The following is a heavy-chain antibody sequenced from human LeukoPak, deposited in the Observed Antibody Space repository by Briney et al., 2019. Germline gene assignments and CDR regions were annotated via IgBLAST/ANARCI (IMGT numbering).Heavy chain of an antibody. D-gene: IGHD2-21*02. CDR2: INPSGGST. J-gene: IGHJ6*02. CDR1: GYTFTSYY. CDR3: AREHIVVVTAIQGYYYYGMDV. V-gene: IGHV1-46*01. Sequence: ASVKVSCKASGYTFTSYYMHWVRQAPGQGLEWMGIINPSGGSTSYAQKFQGRVTMTRDTSTSTAYMELSSLRSEDTAVYYCAREHIVVVTAIQGYYYYGMDVWGQGTTVTVSS.